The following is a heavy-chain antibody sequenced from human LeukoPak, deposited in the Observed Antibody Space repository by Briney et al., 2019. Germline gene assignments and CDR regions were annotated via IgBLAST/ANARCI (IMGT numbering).Heavy chain of an antibody. J-gene: IGHJ3*02. CDR3: ASSTAYDFWSGYYRDAFDI. Sequence: PGGSLRLSCAASGFTFSSYWMSWVRQAPGKGLEWVANIKQDGSEKYYVDSVKGRFTISRDNAKNSLYLQMNSLRAEDTAVYYCASSTAYDFWSGYYRDAFDIWGQGTMVTVPS. V-gene: IGHV3-7*01. D-gene: IGHD3-3*01. CDR2: IKQDGSEK. CDR1: GFTFSSYW.